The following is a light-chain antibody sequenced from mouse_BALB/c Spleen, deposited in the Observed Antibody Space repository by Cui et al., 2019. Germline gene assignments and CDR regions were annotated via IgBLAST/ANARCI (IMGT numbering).Light chain of an antibody. J-gene: IGKJ4*01. CDR1: NDVNTA. CDR2: RAS. V-gene: IGKV6-25*01. CDR3: QQHYNTPFT. Sequence: IVMTKPHTLISTSVGNRVSITCKIRNDVNTALAWYQQKPGQSPKLLIYRASTLHTGVPDRFTGSGSGTDFTLTISSVQAEDLAVYYCQQHYNTPFTFGSGTKLEIK.